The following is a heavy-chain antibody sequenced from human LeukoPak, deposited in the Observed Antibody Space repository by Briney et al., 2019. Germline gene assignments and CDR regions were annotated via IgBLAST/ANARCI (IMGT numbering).Heavy chain of an antibody. CDR1: GGSISGYY. V-gene: IGHV4-59*01. CDR2: IYYSGTT. J-gene: IGHJ4*02. Sequence: PSETLSLTCTVSGGSISGYYYNWIRQPPGRGLEWIGYIYYSGTTNYNPSLNSRVTISVDTSNNHFSLKLSSVTAADTAVYYCASGIAAAGTLALGYWGQGTLVIVSS. D-gene: IGHD6-13*01. CDR3: ASGIAAAGTLALGY.